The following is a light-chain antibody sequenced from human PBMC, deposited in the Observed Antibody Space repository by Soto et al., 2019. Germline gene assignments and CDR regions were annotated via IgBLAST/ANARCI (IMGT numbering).Light chain of an antibody. CDR1: QTVTRSY. CDR2: DVS. J-gene: IGKJ3*01. V-gene: IGKV3D-20*02. CDR3: LQRASWPHT. Sequence: EIVLTQSPGTLSLSPGERATLSCRASQTVTRSYLAWYQQRPGQAPRLLIYDVSIRAPGIPDRFRGSGSGTDFTLTVSRLEPEDFALYFCLQRASWPHTFGPGTKVEIK.